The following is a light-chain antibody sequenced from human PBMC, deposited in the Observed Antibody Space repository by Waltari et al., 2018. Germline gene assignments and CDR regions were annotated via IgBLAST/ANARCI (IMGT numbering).Light chain of an antibody. CDR1: QSISSW. J-gene: IGKJ5*01. V-gene: IGKV1-5*03. Sequence: DIQMTQSPSTLSASVGDRVTITCRASQSISSWLAWYQQKPEKAPKLLIYKASSLESCVPSRFSGSGSVTEFPLTISSLQPDHFATYYCQQYNSYLITFGQGTRLEIQ. CDR2: KAS. CDR3: QQYNSYLIT.